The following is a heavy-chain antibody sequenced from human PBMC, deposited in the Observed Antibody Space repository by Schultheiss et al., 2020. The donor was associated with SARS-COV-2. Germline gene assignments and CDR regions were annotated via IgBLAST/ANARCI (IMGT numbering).Heavy chain of an antibody. CDR1: GGSISSYY. CDR2: IFYSGNT. Sequence: SETLSLTCTVSGGSISSYYWSWIRQPPGKGLEWIGSIFYSGNTYYNPSLKSRVTISIDTSKNQFSLILTSVTAADTAVYYCARGITIFHNWFDPWGQGTLVTVSS. D-gene: IGHD3-3*01. V-gene: IGHV4-59*01. J-gene: IGHJ5*02. CDR3: ARGITIFHNWFDP.